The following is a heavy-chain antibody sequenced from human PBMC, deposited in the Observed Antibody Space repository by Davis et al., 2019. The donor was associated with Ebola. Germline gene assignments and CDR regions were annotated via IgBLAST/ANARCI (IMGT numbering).Heavy chain of an antibody. CDR2: IIPIFDTP. CDR1: RGSFSSHP. CDR3: ARDFDGGNYYFDY. Sequence: SVTVSRMTSRGSFSSHPISWVRQAPRQGLEWMGGIIPIFDTPHYAQKFQGRITITADASTSTAYMELSSLRSEDTATYFCARDFDGGNYYFDYWGPGTPVTVSS. D-gene: IGHD3-9*01. J-gene: IGHJ4*02. V-gene: IGHV1-69*13.